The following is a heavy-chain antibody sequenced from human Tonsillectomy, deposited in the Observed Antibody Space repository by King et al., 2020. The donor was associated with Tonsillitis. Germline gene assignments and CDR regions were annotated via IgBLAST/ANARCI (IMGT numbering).Heavy chain of an antibody. CDR2: IVVGSGKT. Sequence: MQLVQSGPEVKKPGTSVKVSCKASGFTFTGSAMQWVRQARGQRLEWIGWIVVGSGKTNYAQKFQERSTITRDMSTSTAYMELSSLRSEDTAVYYCATATFYYDSSGYYPFDLWGQGTLVTVSS. CDR1: GFTFTGSA. D-gene: IGHD3-22*01. V-gene: IGHV1-58*02. CDR3: ATATFYYDSSGYYPFDL. J-gene: IGHJ4*02.